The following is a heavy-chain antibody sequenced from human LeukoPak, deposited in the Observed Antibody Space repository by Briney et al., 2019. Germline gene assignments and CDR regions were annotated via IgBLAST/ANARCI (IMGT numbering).Heavy chain of an antibody. V-gene: IGHV3-30*18. D-gene: IGHD6-13*01. CDR1: GFTFSSYG. Sequence: GRSLRLSCAASGFTFSSYGMHWVRQAPGKGLEWVAVISYDGSNKYYADSVKGRFTISRDNSKNTLYLQMNSLRAEDTAVYYCAKPLPGIAAAVDYWGQGTLVTVSS. J-gene: IGHJ4*02. CDR3: AKPLPGIAAAVDY. CDR2: ISYDGSNK.